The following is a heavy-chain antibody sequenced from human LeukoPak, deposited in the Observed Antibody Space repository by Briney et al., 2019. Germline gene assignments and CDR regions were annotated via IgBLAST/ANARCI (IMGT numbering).Heavy chain of an antibody. V-gene: IGHV4-59*04. J-gene: IGHJ4*02. CDR3: AQTIAAKEGPTGDY. Sequence: PSETLSLTCTVSNGSISSYYWTWIRQPPGKELEWIGYIYYSGSTYYNPSLKSRVTISVDTSKNQFSLKLSSVTAADTAVYYCAQTIAAKEGPTGDYWGQGTLVTVSS. CDR2: IYYSGST. CDR1: NGSISSYY. D-gene: IGHD6-13*01.